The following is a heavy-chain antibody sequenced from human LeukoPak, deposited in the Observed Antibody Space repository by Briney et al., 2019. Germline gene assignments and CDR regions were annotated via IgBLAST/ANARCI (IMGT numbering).Heavy chain of an antibody. CDR1: GYTFSDYY. J-gene: IGHJ5*02. CDR3: ARSPYYDSSGNNWFDP. D-gene: IGHD3-22*01. CDR2: INPNNGGT. Sequence: ASVKVSCKASGYTFSDYYIHWVRQAPGQGLEWMGRINPNNGGTSYAQIFQGRVTMTRDTSFSTAYMELSRLRSEDTAVYYCARSPYYDSSGNNWFDPWGQGTLVTVSS. V-gene: IGHV1-2*06.